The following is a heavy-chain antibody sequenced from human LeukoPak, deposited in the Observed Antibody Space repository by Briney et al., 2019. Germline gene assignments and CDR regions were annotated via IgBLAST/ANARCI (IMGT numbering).Heavy chain of an antibody. CDR1: GGTFSGYA. Sequence: SVKVSCKASGGTFSGYAISWVRQAPGHGLKWMGGIMPIFGTANYAQKFPGRVTSTADESTSTAYMELSSLRSEDTAVYYCARGRDYYDSPRTKGAFDIWGQGTMVTVSS. J-gene: IGHJ3*02. D-gene: IGHD3-22*01. CDR2: IMPIFGTA. V-gene: IGHV1-69*13. CDR3: ARGRDYYDSPRTKGAFDI.